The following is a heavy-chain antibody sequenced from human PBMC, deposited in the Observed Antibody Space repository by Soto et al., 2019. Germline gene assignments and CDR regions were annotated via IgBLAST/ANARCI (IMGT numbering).Heavy chain of an antibody. V-gene: IGHV1-69*13. CDR3: ARETMEQLGWIEYYYYGMDV. D-gene: IGHD6-6*01. Sequence: SVKVSCKASGGTFSSYAISWVRQAPGQGLEWMGGIIPIFGTADYAQKFQGRVTITADESTSTAYMELSSLRPEDTAVYYCARETMEQLGWIEYYYYGMDVWGQGTTVTVSS. CDR1: GGTFSSYA. CDR2: IIPIFGTA. J-gene: IGHJ6*02.